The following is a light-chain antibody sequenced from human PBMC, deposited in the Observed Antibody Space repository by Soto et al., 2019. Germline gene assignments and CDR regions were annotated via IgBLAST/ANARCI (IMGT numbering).Light chain of an antibody. J-gene: IGKJ5*01. CDR3: QQRSNWPPIT. V-gene: IGKV1-33*01. CDR2: DAS. Sequence: DIQMTQSPSSLSASVGDRVTITCQASQDISNYLNWYQQKPGKAPKLLIYDASSLESGVPSRFSGSGSGTDFTLTISSLEPEDFAVYYCQQRSNWPPITFGQGTHWRL. CDR1: QDISNY.